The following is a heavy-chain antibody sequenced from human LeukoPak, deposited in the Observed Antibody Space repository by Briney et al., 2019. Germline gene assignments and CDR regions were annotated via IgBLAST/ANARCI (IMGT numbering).Heavy chain of an antibody. CDR3: AKGVNQLQYNWFDP. CDR2: ISGSGGTT. J-gene: IGHJ5*02. D-gene: IGHD2-2*01. CDR1: GFTFSTYA. Sequence: PGGSLRLSCAASGFTFSTYAMTWVRQAPGKGLEWVSAISGSGGTTNYADSVKGRFTISRDNSKNTLYLQMNTLRAEDTAVYYCAKGVNQLQYNWFDPWGQGTLVTVSS. V-gene: IGHV3-23*01.